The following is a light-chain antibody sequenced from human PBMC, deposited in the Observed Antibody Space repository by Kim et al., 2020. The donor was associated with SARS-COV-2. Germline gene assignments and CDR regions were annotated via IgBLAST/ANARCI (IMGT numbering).Light chain of an antibody. CDR1: QTISGNY. CDR3: QQYGGSPWT. J-gene: IGKJ1*01. CDR2: GAS. V-gene: IGKV3-20*01. Sequence: PGERSTLSCTASQTISGNYLAWYQQTPGQAPRVLIHGASSRATGIPDRFSGSGSGTDFTLTISRLEPEDFAVYYCQQYGGSPWTFGHGTKVDI.